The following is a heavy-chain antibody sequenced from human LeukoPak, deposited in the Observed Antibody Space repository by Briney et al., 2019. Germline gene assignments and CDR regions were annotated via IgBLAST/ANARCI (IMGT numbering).Heavy chain of an antibody. V-gene: IGHV1-18*01. CDR1: GYTFTTYG. CDR3: TTWGGGGH. J-gene: IGHJ4*02. Sequence: GASVKVSCTASGYTFTTYGITWIRQSPGQGLEWLGWISPYNGNTNYGLNFQARLTLTTDTATSTAYMELRSLQAEDSAVYCCTTWGGGGHWGQGTLVSVS. CDR2: ISPYNGNT. D-gene: IGHD3-16*01.